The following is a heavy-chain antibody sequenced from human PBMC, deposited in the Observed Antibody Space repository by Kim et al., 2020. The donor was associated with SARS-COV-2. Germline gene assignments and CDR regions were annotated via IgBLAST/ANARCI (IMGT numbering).Heavy chain of an antibody. Sequence: SETLSLTYTVSGASISATSHYWGWIRQPPGRGLEWIGTVYFSGSTFYNPALKSRVTMSVDTSKNQFSLSLGSVTAADTAVYYCAGVPSFSYTSGIYRWF. CDR1: GASISATSHY. CDR3: AGVPSFSYTSGIYRWF. CDR2: VYFSGST. V-gene: IGHV4-39*07. J-gene: IGHJ5*01. D-gene: IGHD3-16*02.